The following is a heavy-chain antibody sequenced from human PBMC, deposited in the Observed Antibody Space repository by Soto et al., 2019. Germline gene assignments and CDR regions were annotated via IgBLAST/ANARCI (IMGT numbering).Heavy chain of an antibody. J-gene: IGHJ2*01. V-gene: IGHV3-30*18. CDR2: VSYEGSVQ. D-gene: IGHD6-19*01. Sequence: QVQLVESGGGVVQPGGSLRLSCAASGFSFNNYGMHWVRQAPGKGLGGVAVVSYEGSVQYYTDSAKGRFTISRDNSKNTLYLQMNSLRDDDTAVYHCAKEISPKAGKWYFDLWGRGTLVTVSS. CDR1: GFSFNNYG. CDR3: AKEISPKAGKWYFDL.